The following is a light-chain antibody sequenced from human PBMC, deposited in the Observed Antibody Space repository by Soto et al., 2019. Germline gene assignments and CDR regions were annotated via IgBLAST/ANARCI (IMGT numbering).Light chain of an antibody. CDR3: QSADSSGTYVV. CDR1: ALAKQY. V-gene: IGLV3-25*03. CDR2: KDS. J-gene: IGLJ2*01. Sequence: SYELTQPPSVSVSPGQTARITCSGDALAKQYAYWYQQKPGQAPVLVIYKDSEKPSGIPERFSGSSSGTTVTLTISGVQAEDVADYYCQSADSSGTYVVFGGGTQLTVL.